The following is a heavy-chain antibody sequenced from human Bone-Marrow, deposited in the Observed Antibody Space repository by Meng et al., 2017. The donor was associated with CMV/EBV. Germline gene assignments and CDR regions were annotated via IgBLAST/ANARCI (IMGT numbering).Heavy chain of an antibody. Sequence: SVKVSCKASGGTFSSYAISWVRQAPGQGLEWMGGIIPILGIANYAQKFQGRVTITADKSTSTAYMELSSLRSEDTAVYYCARTVVPAAPLGYGMEVWGQGTTVNVSS. J-gene: IGHJ6*02. V-gene: IGHV1-69*10. CDR2: IIPILGIA. D-gene: IGHD2-2*01. CDR3: ARTVVPAAPLGYGMEV. CDR1: GGTFSSYA.